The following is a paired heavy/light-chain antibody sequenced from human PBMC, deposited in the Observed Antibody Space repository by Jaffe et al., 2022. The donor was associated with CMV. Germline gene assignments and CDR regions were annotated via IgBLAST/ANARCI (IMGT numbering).Light chain of an antibody. Sequence: QPVLTQSSSASASLGSSVKLTCTLSSGHSSYIIAWHQQQPGKAPRYLMKLEGSGSYNKGSGVPDRFSGSSSGADRYLTISNLQSEDEADYYCETWDSNSVVFGGGTKLTVL. CDR1: SGHSSYI. J-gene: IGLJ2*01. CDR2: LEGSGSY. V-gene: IGLV4-60*03. CDR3: ETWDSNSVV.
Heavy chain of an antibody. Sequence: QVQLVQSGAEVKKPGSSVKVSCKASGGTFSSYAISWVRQAPGQGLEWMGRIIPILGIANYAQKFQGRVTITADKSTSTAYMELSSLRSEDTAVYYCARVGHYDSSGYAPGDFDYWGQGTLVTVSS. CDR1: GGTFSSYA. CDR3: ARVGHYDSSGYAPGDFDY. D-gene: IGHD3-22*01. V-gene: IGHV1-69*09. J-gene: IGHJ4*02. CDR2: IIPILGIA.